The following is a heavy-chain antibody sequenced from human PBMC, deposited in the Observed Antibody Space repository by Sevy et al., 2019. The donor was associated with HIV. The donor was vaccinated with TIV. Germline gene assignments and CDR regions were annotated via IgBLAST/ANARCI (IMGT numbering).Heavy chain of an antibody. CDR2: INQDGSEK. J-gene: IGHJ3*02. D-gene: IGHD1-26*01. V-gene: IGHV3-7*01. CDR3: ARDRRVGHDAFDI. Sequence: GGSLRLSCAASGFTFSKYWMSWVRQAPGKGLEWVANINQDGSEKYYVDSVKGRFTISRDNGKNSLYLQMNSLRAEDTAVYYCARDRRVGHDAFDIWGQGTMVTVSS. CDR1: GFTFSKYW.